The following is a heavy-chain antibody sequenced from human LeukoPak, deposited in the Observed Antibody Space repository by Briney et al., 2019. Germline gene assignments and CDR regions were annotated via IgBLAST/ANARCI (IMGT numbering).Heavy chain of an antibody. CDR2: IKQDGNEK. CDR3: AKDIVATTRGERSFYYYYYYMDV. J-gene: IGHJ6*03. D-gene: IGHD5-12*01. V-gene: IGHV3-7*01. Sequence: GGSLRLSCAASGFRFNTYWMSWVRQAPGKGLEWVANIKQDGNEKYYADSVKGRFTISRDNSKNTLYLQMNSLRAEDTAVYYCAKDIVATTRGERSFYYYYYYMDVWGKGTTVTVSS. CDR1: GFRFNTYW.